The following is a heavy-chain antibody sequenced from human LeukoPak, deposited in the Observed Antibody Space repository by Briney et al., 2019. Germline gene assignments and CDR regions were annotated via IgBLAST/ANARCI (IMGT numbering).Heavy chain of an antibody. D-gene: IGHD6-13*01. V-gene: IGHV3-66*01. Sequence: GGSLRLSCAASGFRFSIYTMSWVRQAPGKGLEWVSDIYIGVSTYYANPVKGRFTTSRDNSKNTLYLQMNSLRAEDTAVYYCASCDSSSWYEVDAFDIWGQGTMVTVSS. CDR1: GFRFSIYT. J-gene: IGHJ3*02. CDR2: IYIGVST. CDR3: ASCDSSSWYEVDAFDI.